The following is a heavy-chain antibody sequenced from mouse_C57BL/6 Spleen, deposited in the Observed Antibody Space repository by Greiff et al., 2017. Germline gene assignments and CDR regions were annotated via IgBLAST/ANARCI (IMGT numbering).Heavy chain of an antibody. CDR3: ARGYYCGSSLWYFDV. Sequence: EVQLQQSGPELVKPGASVKIPCKASGYTFTDYNMDWVKQSHGKSLEWIGDINPNNGGTIYNQKFKGKATLTVDKSSSTAYMELRSLTSEDTAVYYCARGYYCGSSLWYFDVWGTGTTVTVSS. V-gene: IGHV1-18*01. CDR1: GYTFTDYN. J-gene: IGHJ1*03. D-gene: IGHD1-1*01. CDR2: INPNNGGT.